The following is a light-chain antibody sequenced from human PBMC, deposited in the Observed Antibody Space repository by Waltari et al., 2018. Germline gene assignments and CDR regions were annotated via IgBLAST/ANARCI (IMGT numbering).Light chain of an antibody. V-gene: IGKV1-5*03. CDR2: KAS. CDR3: QQYNTYSVT. Sequence: DIQMTQSPSSLSASVVDRVTITCRASQSISTSLAWYQQKPGKAPKLLIYKASNLQSGVPSRFSGSGSGTRFTLTISSLQPDDFATYYCQQYNTYSVTFGHGTKVEVK. J-gene: IGKJ1*01. CDR1: QSISTS.